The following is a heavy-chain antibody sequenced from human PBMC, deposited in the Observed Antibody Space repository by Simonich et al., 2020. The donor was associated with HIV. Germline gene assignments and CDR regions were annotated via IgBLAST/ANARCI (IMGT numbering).Heavy chain of an antibody. D-gene: IGHD3-10*01. CDR1: GGTFSSFA. CDR3: ARKGGGRGVYYFDY. CDR2: IIPIFGTA. J-gene: IGHJ4*02. Sequence: QVQLVQSGAEVKKPGSSVKVSCKASGGTFSSFAISWVRQAPGLGLGWVVGIIPIFGTANYAQMFQGRGTITADESTSTAYMELSSLRSEDTGIYYCARKGGGRGVYYFDYWGQGTLVTVSS. V-gene: IGHV1-69*13.